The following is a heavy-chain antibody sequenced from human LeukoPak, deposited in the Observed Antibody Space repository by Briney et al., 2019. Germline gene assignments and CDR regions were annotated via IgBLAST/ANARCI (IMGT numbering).Heavy chain of an antibody. J-gene: IGHJ5*02. V-gene: IGHV6-1*01. Sequence: SQTLSLTCAISGDSVPRNSAAWNWIRQSPSRGLEWLGRTYYRSNWYNTYAVSVKSRITTNPDTSKNQFSLQLNSVTPEDTAVYYCARESWDIEGYNWFDPWGQGTLVTVSS. D-gene: IGHD2-15*01. CDR2: TYYRSNWYN. CDR3: ARESWDIEGYNWFDP. CDR1: GDSVPRNSAA.